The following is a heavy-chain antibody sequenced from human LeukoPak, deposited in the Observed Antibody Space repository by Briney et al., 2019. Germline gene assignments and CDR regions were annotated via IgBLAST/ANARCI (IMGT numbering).Heavy chain of an antibody. J-gene: IGHJ4*02. D-gene: IGHD2-2*02. CDR2: INPNSGGT. CDR3: ARDRIRGTYCSSTSCYTLAY. Sequence: GASVKVSCKASGYTFTGYYIHWVRQAPGQGLEWMGWINPNSGGTNYAQKFQGRVTMTRDTSISTAYMELSRLRSDDTAVYYCARDRIRGTYCSSTSCYTLAYWGQGTLVTVSS. CDR1: GYTFTGYY. V-gene: IGHV1-2*02.